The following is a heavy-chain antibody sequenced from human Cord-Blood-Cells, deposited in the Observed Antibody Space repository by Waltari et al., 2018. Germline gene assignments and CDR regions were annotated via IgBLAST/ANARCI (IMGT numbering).Heavy chain of an antibody. D-gene: IGHD3-3*01. CDR2: INHSGST. J-gene: IGHJ3*02. Sequence: QVQLQQWGAGLLKPSETLSLTCAVYGGSFSGYYWSWIRQPPGKGLEWIGEINHSGSTNYNPSLKSRVTISVDTSKNQFSLKLSSVTAADTAVYYCARATIFGVVINAFDIWGRGTMVTVSS. CDR1: GGSFSGYY. V-gene: IGHV4-34*01. CDR3: ARATIFGVVINAFDI.